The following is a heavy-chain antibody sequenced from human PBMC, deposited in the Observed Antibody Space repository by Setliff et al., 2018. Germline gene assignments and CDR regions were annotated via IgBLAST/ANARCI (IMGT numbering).Heavy chain of an antibody. CDR1: GDSITSNSYH. V-gene: IGHV4-61*02. CDR3: ARARYSNFLNWFDP. Sequence: NPSETLSLTCTVSGDSITSNSYHWGWIRQPAGKGLEWIGRIYTSGSTNYNPSLKSRVTISVDTSKNQFSLKLSSVTAADTAVYYCARARYSNFLNWFDPWGQGTLVTVSS. CDR2: IYTSGST. J-gene: IGHJ5*02. D-gene: IGHD4-4*01.